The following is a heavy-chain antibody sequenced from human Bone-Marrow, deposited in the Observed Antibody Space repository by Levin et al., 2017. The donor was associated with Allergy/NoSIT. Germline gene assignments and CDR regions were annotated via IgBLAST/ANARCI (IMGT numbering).Heavy chain of an antibody. CDR3: AGALSKFDC. CDR1: GGSFSDYH. J-gene: IGHJ4*02. D-gene: IGHD4/OR15-4a*01. CDR2: VYHTGDT. Sequence: SETLSLTCTVYGGSFSDYHWSWIRQPPGKGLEWIGEVYHTGDTDYNPSLKSRVTISVDTSKAQFSLKLRSVTAADTAVYYCAGALSKFDCWGQATLVTVSS. V-gene: IGHV4-34*01.